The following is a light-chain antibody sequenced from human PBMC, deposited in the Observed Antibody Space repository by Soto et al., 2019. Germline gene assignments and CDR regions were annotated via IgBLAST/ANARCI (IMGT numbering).Light chain of an antibody. CDR2: DTS. CDR1: QSISSNY. V-gene: IGKV3-20*01. J-gene: IGKJ1*01. Sequence: EIVLTQSPGTLSLSPGERATLSCRASQSISSNYLNWYQQKPGQAPRLLIYDTSTRTTGIPDRFSGRGSGTDFTLTISRLEPEDFAVYYCHQYAGSPWTFGQGTKVEIK. CDR3: HQYAGSPWT.